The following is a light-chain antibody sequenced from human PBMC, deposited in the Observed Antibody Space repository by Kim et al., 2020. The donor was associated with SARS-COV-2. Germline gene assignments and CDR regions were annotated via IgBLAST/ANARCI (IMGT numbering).Light chain of an antibody. J-gene: IGLJ1*01. CDR3: SSYTGSNTLYV. CDR2: DVN. CDR1: SSDVGASNY. V-gene: IGLV2-14*03. Sequence: QSITISCTGTSSDVGASNYVSWYQQHPGKAPQLIIYDVNKRPSGVSNRFSGSKSGNTASPTISGLQAEDEADYYCSSYTGSNTLYVFGVGTKVTVL.